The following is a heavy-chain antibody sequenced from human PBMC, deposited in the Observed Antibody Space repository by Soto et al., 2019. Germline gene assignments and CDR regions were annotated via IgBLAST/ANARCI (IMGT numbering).Heavy chain of an antibody. CDR1: GYTFSNYG. D-gene: IGHD6-19*01. Sequence: QVQLVQSGAEVKKPGASVTVSCKTSGYTFSNYGINWVRQAPGQGLEWMGWISGYNGKTNYAQTVQGRVTMTTDTSTGTVYMELRSLKSDDTAIYYCSRFIMVGGWFDPNYYHGMDAWGQGTTVTVSS. J-gene: IGHJ6*02. V-gene: IGHV1-18*01. CDR2: ISGYNGKT. CDR3: SRFIMVGGWFDPNYYHGMDA.